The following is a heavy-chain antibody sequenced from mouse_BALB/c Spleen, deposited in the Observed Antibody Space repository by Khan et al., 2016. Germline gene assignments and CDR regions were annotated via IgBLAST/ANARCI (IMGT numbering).Heavy chain of an antibody. CDR2: INTETGEP. V-gene: IGHV9-2-1*01. CDR3: ATGDAY. CDR1: GYTFTDYS. Sequence: QIQLVQSGPELKKPGETVKISCKASGYTFTDYSMHWVKQAPGKGLKWMGWINTETGEPTYADDFKGRFAFSLETSDSTAYLQINNLKNEDTATYFCATGDAYWGQGTLVTVSA. J-gene: IGHJ3*01.